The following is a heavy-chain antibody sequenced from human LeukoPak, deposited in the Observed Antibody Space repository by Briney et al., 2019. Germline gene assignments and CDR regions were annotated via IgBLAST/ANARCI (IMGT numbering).Heavy chain of an antibody. J-gene: IGHJ4*02. CDR2: IYPDDSDT. D-gene: IGHD3-9*01. V-gene: IGHV5-51*01. CDR3: ARFLRITIFSPLGY. CDR1: GYSFSSYW. Sequence: GESLKISCEGSGYSFSSYWIGWVRQMPGEGLEWMGIIYPDDSDTRYSPSFQGQVTISADKSISTAYLQWSSLKASDTAMYYCARFLRITIFSPLGYWGQGTLVTVSS.